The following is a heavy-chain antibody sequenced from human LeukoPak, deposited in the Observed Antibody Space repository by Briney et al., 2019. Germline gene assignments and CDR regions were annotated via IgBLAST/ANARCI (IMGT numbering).Heavy chain of an antibody. J-gene: IGHJ6*02. Sequence: PGGSLRLSYAASGFTFSGSTIHWVRQASGEGLEWVGRIRSKANNYATAYATSVKGRFTLSRDDSNNTAYLQMNSLKTEDTAVYFCIRGAASGSYYGLDVWGQGATVTVSS. V-gene: IGHV3-73*01. CDR3: IRGAASGSYYGLDV. D-gene: IGHD1-26*01. CDR1: GFTFSGST. CDR2: IRSKANNYAT.